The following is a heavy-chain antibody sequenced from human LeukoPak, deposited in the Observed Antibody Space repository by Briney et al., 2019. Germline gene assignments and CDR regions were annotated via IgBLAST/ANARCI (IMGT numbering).Heavy chain of an antibody. Sequence: ETSETLSLTCTVSGGSISSYYWSWIRQPPGKGLEWIGYIYTSGSTNYNPSLKSRVTISVDTSKNQISLKLSSVTAADTAVYYCARQRVLNYHFDYWGQGTLVTASS. CDR3: ARQRVLNYHFDY. J-gene: IGHJ4*02. CDR2: IYTSGST. D-gene: IGHD6-13*01. CDR1: GGSISSYY. V-gene: IGHV4-4*09.